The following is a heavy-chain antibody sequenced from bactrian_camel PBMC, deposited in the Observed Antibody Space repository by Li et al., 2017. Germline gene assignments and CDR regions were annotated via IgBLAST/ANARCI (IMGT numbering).Heavy chain of an antibody. CDR1: GYSYFRFW. CDR2: IYTGGGDA. V-gene: IGHV3S40*01. J-gene: IGHJ4*01. D-gene: IGHD2*01. Sequence: VQLVASGGGSVQAGGSLRLSCAASGYSYFRFWMGWFRLAPGLEREGVAAIYTGGGDAYYADSVKGRFSMSEDNAKNTVYLQMDSLKPEDTAMYYCAADPDVSRGFWFRPDQYADWGQGTQVTVS. CDR3: AADPDVSRGFWFRPDQYAD.